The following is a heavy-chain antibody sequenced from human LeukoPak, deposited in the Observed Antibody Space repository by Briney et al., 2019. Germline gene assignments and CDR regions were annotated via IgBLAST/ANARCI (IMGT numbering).Heavy chain of an antibody. D-gene: IGHD2-15*01. CDR3: ARGLGWSPY. V-gene: IGHV4-59*12. CDR1: GGSISSYY. J-gene: IGHJ4*02. CDR2: IYYSGST. Sequence: SETLSLTCTVSGGSISSYYWSWIRQPPGKGLEWIGYIYYSGSTNYNPSLKSRVTISVDTSKNQFSLKLSSVTAADTAVYYCARGLGWSPYWGQGTLVTVSS.